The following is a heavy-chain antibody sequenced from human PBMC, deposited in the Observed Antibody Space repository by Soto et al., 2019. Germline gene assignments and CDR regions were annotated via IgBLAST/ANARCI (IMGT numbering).Heavy chain of an antibody. CDR1: GGSISSSSYY. V-gene: IGHV4-39*01. CDR3: ARTRYCSGGSCYYANWFDP. Sequence: QLQLQESGPGLVKPSETLSLTCTVSGGSISSSSYYWGWIRQPPGKGLECIGSIYYSGSTYYNPYLKSRVTISVDTSKNQFSLKLSSVTAADTAVYYCARTRYCSGGSCYYANWFDPWGQGTLVTVSS. D-gene: IGHD2-15*01. J-gene: IGHJ5*02. CDR2: IYYSGST.